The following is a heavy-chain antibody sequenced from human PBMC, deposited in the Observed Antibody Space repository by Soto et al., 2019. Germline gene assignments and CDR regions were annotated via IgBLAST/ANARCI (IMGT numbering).Heavy chain of an antibody. D-gene: IGHD6-13*01. Sequence: QVQLQESGPGLVKPSETLSLTCTVSGGSISSYYWSWIRQPPGKGLEWIGYIYYSGSTNYNPSLKSRVTISVDTSKNQSSRKLSSVTAADTAVYYCARVRAAAGKGRDYYYGMDVWGQGTTVTVSS. CDR2: IYYSGST. V-gene: IGHV4-59*01. CDR1: GGSISSYY. CDR3: ARVRAAAGKGRDYYYGMDV. J-gene: IGHJ6*02.